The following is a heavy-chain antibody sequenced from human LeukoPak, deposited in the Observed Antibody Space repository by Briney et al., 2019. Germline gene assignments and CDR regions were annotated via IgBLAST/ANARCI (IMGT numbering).Heavy chain of an antibody. J-gene: IGHJ4*02. V-gene: IGHV4-59*08. D-gene: IGHD5-12*01. CDR1: GGSISSYY. Sequence: PSETLSLTCTVSGGSISSYYWGWIRQPPGKGLEWIGNIYYSGSTNYNPSLKSRVTISVDTSKNQFSLKLSSVTAADAAVYYCARLRGYYYDYWGQGTQVTVSS. CDR3: ARLRGYYYDY. CDR2: IYYSGST.